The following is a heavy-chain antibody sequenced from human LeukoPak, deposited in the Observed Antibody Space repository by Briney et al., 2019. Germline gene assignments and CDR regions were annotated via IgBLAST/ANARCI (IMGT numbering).Heavy chain of an antibody. V-gene: IGHV3-53*01. Sequence: GGSLRLSCTASGFSVSSNYMRWLRQAPGKGLEWVSLIYSDGSTYYADSVKGRFTISRDNSKNTRYLQMNSLEAEDTALYYFAKVWVGATGLPKYWGQGTLGTVSS. J-gene: IGHJ4*02. D-gene: IGHD1-26*01. CDR1: GFSVSSNY. CDR2: IYSDGST. CDR3: AKVWVGATGLPKY.